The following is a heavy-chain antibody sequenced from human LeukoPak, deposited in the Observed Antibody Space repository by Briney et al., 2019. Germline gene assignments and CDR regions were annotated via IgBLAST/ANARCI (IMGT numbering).Heavy chain of an antibody. J-gene: IGHJ5*02. Sequence: SDTLTLTCILSGGSIKSYHWLWIRQPTGKGLEWIGYIYYSGNTNYSPSLKSRVTISVDTSKNQFSLRLSSMTAADTAVYYCARVPTFSGFDWFDPWGQGTLVTVSS. D-gene: IGHD5-12*01. CDR2: IYYSGNT. V-gene: IGHV4-59*07. CDR3: ARVPTFSGFDWFDP. CDR1: GGSIKSYH.